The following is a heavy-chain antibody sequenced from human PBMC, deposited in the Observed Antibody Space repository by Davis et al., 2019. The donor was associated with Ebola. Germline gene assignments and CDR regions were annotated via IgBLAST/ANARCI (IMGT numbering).Heavy chain of an antibody. CDR3: ARRQYYFDY. D-gene: IGHD6-19*01. Sequence: GESLKISCAASGFTVSSNYMSWVRQAPGKGLEWVSVIYSGGSTYYADSVKGRFTISRDNSKNTLYLQMNSLRAEDTAVYYCARRQYYFDYWGQGTLVTVSS. J-gene: IGHJ4*02. V-gene: IGHV3-53*01. CDR1: GFTVSSNY. CDR2: IYSGGST.